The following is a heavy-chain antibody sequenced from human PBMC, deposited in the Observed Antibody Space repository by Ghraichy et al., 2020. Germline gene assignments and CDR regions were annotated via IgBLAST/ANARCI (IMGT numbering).Heavy chain of an antibody. CDR1: GGSISSSSYY. V-gene: IGHV4-39*01. CDR2: IYYSGST. J-gene: IGHJ4*02. Sequence: ESLNISCTVSGGSISSSSYYWGWIRQPPGKGLEWIGSIYYSGSTYYNPSLKSRVTISVDTSKNQFSLKLSSVTAADTAVYYCARHHKQLVYFDYWGQGTLVTVSS. D-gene: IGHD6-13*01. CDR3: ARHHKQLVYFDY.